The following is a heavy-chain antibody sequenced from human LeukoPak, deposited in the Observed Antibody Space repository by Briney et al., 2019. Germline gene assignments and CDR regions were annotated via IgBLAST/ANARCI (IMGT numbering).Heavy chain of an antibody. Sequence: SETLSLACAVSGGSISSSNWWSWVRQPPGKGLEWIGEIYHSGSTNYNPSLKSRVTISVDTSKNQFSLKLSSVTAADTAVYYCARGEDIVVVPASMTFFDYWGQGTLVTVSS. CDR1: GGSISSSNW. CDR2: IYHSGST. J-gene: IGHJ4*02. CDR3: ARGEDIVVVPASMTFFDY. D-gene: IGHD2-2*01. V-gene: IGHV4-4*02.